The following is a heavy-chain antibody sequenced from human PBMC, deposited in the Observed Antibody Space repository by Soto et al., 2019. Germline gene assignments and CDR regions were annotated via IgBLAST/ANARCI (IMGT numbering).Heavy chain of an antibody. CDR3: TTDPIRDY. V-gene: IGHV3-15*01. CDR1: DSTLSNVW. D-gene: IGHD2-21*01. CDR2: VKRQIDGATT. Sequence: VQLVDSGGVLVKPGGSLRLSCAPSDSTLSNVWMSWVSQAPGQGLEWFGRVKRQIDGATTDYAAPVTGRFTISRDDSKNTVYMQMNSLRTEDTAVYDCTTDPIRDYWGLGTLVTVSS. J-gene: IGHJ4*02.